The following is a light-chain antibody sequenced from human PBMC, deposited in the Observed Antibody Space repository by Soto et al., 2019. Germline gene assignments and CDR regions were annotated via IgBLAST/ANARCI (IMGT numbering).Light chain of an antibody. V-gene: IGKV3-15*01. CDR2: GAS. J-gene: IGKJ4*01. CDR1: QSVSSK. CDR3: QQYDNWPPT. Sequence: EIVMTQSPATLSESPGERATLSCRASQSVSSKLAWYQQKPGQAPRLLIYGASTRATDISARFSGSGCGTEFTPIRSILQSEDFGVYSCQQYDNWPPTFGGGTKVDIK.